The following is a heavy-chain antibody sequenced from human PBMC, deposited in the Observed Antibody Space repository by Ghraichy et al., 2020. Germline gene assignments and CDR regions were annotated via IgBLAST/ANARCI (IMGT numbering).Heavy chain of an antibody. CDR2: IRSKANSYAT. Sequence: GGSLILSCAASGFTFSGSAMHWVRQASGKGLEWVGRIRSKANSYATAYAASVKGRFTISRDDSKNTAYLQMNSLKTEDTAVYYCTRPTGDRSQSWFDPWGQGTLVTVSS. CDR1: GFTFSGSA. D-gene: IGHD7-27*01. J-gene: IGHJ5*02. CDR3: TRPTGDRSQSWFDP. V-gene: IGHV3-73*01.